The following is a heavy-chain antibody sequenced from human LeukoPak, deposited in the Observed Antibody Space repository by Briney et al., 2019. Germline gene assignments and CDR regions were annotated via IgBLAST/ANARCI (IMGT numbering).Heavy chain of an antibody. CDR2: IYPGDSDS. D-gene: IGHD2-8*02. V-gene: IGHV5-51*01. CDR3: ARLTDNYYYYYGMDV. Sequence: GESLKISCKGSGYNFTIYWIAWVRQMPGKGLEWMGIIYPGDSDSRYSPSFQGQVTVSADKSISTAFLQWSSLEASDTAMYYCARLTDNYYYYYGMDVWGQGTTVTVSS. J-gene: IGHJ6*02. CDR1: GYNFTIYW.